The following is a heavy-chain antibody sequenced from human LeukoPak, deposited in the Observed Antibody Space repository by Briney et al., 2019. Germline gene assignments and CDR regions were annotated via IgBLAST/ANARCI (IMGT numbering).Heavy chain of an antibody. CDR3: ARAPRYYFDY. D-gene: IGHD3-16*02. CDR2: IYYSGST. J-gene: IGHJ4*02. CDR1: GGSISSSSYY. V-gene: IGHV4-39*07. Sequence: SETLSLTCTVSGGSISSSSYYWGWIRQPPGKGLEWIGRIYYSGSTYYNPSLKSRVTISVDTSKNQFSLKLSSVTAADTAVYYCARAPRYYFDYWGQGTLVTVSS.